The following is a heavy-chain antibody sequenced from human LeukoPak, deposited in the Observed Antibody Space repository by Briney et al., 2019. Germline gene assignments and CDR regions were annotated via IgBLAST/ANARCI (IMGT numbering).Heavy chain of an antibody. J-gene: IGHJ4*02. V-gene: IGHV3-7*03. Sequence: GGSLRLSCAASGFTFSGYAMSWVRQAPGKGLEWVANIRQDGNEKYFADSVKGRFTISRDNAKNSLFLQVNSLRAEDTAVYYCARDRTGAGLDYWGQGTLVTVSS. CDR2: IRQDGNEK. D-gene: IGHD1-14*01. CDR1: GFTFSGYA. CDR3: ARDRTGAGLDY.